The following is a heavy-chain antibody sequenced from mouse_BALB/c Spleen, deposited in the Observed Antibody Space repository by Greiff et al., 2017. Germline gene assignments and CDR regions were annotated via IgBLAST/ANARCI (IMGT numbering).Heavy chain of an antibody. CDR1: GFTFSNYW. Sequence: EVKLMESGGGLVQPGGSMKLSFVASGFTFSNYWMNWVRQSPEKGLEWVAEIRLKSNNYATHYAESVKGRFTISRDDSKSSVYLQMNNLRAEDTGIYYCTRRYDYSFDYWGQGTTLTVSS. D-gene: IGHD2-4*01. CDR2: IRLKSNNYAT. CDR3: TRRYDYSFDY. V-gene: IGHV6-6*02. J-gene: IGHJ2*01.